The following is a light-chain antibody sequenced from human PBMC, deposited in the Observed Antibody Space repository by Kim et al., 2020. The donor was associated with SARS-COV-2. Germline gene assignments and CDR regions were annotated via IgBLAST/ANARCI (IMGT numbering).Light chain of an antibody. CDR1: QNVLYSSNNKNY. J-gene: IGKJ1*01. V-gene: IGKV4-1*01. Sequence: APINWKASQNVLYSSNNKNYLAWYQHKPGQPPKLLIYWASTRESGVPDRFSGSGSGTDFTLTISSLQAEDVAVYYCQQYYSVPWTFGQGTKVDIK. CDR3: QQYYSVPWT. CDR2: WAS.